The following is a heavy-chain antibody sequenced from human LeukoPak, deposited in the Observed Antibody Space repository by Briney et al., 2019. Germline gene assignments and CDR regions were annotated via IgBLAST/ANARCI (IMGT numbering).Heavy chain of an antibody. CDR1: GFTFSSYS. CDR3: ARAERRDAFDI. D-gene: IGHD6-25*01. CDR2: ISSSSSFI. V-gene: IGHV3-21*01. Sequence: PGRSLRLSRAASGFTFSSYSMNWVRQAPGKGLQCVSSISSSSSFIYYADSVKGRFTISRDNAKDSLYLQMNSLRAEDTAVYYCARAERRDAFDIWGEGTMVTVSS. J-gene: IGHJ3*02.